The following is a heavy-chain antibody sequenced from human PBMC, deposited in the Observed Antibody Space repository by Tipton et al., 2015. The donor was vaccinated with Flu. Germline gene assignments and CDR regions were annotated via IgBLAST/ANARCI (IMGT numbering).Heavy chain of an antibody. V-gene: IGHV3-23*01. CDR3: AKDGLYYPRAVDY. D-gene: IGHD3-22*01. Sequence: CAASGFTFSSYAMSWVRQAPGKGLERVSSISSRGGSTNYADSVKGRLTISRDNSENTLYLHMNSLRAEDTAVYYCAKDGLYYPRAVDYWGQGILVTVSS. J-gene: IGHJ4*02. CDR2: ISSRGGST. CDR1: GFTFSSYA.